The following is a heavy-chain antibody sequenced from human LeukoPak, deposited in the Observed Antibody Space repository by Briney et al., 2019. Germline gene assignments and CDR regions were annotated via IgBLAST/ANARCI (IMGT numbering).Heavy chain of an antibody. J-gene: IGHJ4*02. D-gene: IGHD5-24*01. CDR2: IKKDGSEK. CDR1: GFTFTNAW. V-gene: IGHV3-7*03. Sequence: GGSLRLSCAASGFTFTNAWMSWVRQAPGKGLEWVANIKKDGSEKYYVDSVKGRFTISRDNSKNTLDLQMNSLRAEDTAIYYCAKDSRDYNFRTGYYFDYWGQGTLVTVSS. CDR3: AKDSRDYNFRTGYYFDY.